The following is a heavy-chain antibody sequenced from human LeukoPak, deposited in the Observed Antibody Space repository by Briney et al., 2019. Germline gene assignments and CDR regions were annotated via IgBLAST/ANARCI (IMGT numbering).Heavy chain of an antibody. D-gene: IGHD6-13*01. CDR3: VREWAGGLAAAGTRIEGSY. CDR1: EFSASNYW. J-gene: IGHJ4*02. V-gene: IGHV3-7*01. CDR2: IKQDGSQE. Sequence: GGSLRLSCVVSEFSASNYWMSWVRQAPGKGLEWVANIKQDGSQENYVDSVKGRFTISRDSAKNSVYLQMNVLLVEDTAVYYCVREWAGGLAAAGTRIEGSYWGQGTQVIVSS.